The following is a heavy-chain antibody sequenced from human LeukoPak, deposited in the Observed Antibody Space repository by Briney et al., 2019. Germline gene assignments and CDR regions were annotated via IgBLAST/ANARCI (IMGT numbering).Heavy chain of an antibody. CDR3: SRVFVNYHGSGSYYPLYNWFDP. J-gene: IGHJ5*02. D-gene: IGHD3-10*01. CDR1: GYTFTSYG. CDR2: ISAYNGNT. V-gene: IGHV1-18*01. Sequence: ASVKVSCKASGYTFTSYGISWVRQAPGQRLEWMGWISAYNGNTNYAQKLQGRVTMTTDTSTSTAYMELRSLRSDDAAVYDWSRVFVNYHGSGSYYPLYNWFDPWGQGTLVTVSS.